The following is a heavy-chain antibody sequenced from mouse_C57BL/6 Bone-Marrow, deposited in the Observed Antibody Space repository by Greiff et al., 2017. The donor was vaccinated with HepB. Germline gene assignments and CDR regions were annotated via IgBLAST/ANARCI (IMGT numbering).Heavy chain of an antibody. CDR2: IYPGAGDT. J-gene: IGHJ2*01. V-gene: IGHV1-82*01. CDR3: ARWGTTATFDY. CDR1: GYAFSSSW. Sequence: VQLQQSGPELVKPGASVKISCKASGYAFSSSWMNWVKQRPGKGLEWIGRIYPGAGDTNYNGKFKGKATLTADKSSSTAYMQLSSLTSEDSAVYFCARWGTTATFDYWGQGTTLTVSS. D-gene: IGHD1-2*01.